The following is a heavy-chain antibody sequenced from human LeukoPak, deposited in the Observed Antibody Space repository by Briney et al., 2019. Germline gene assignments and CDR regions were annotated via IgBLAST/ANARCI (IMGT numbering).Heavy chain of an antibody. Sequence: GGSLRLSYEVSGFTFTDYWMNWVRQAPGKGPEWVASIRQDGSEKTYVDSVKGRFTISRDNTKNSLSLQLNGLRAEDTAVYYCARDGTAAGLYFDLWGQGTLVTVSS. CDR3: ARDGTAAGLYFDL. CDR2: IRQDGSEK. D-gene: IGHD6-13*01. CDR1: GFTFTDYW. J-gene: IGHJ4*01. V-gene: IGHV3-7*01.